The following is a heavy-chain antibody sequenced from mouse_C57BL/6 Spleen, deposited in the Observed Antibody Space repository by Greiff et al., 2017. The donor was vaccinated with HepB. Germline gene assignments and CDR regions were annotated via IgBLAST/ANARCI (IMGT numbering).Heavy chain of an antibody. D-gene: IGHD4-1*01. J-gene: IGHJ1*03. CDR2: IWWDDDK. CDR1: GFSLSTFGMG. V-gene: IGHV8-8*01. CDR3: ARIANWDEGVNWYFDV. Sequence: QVTLKESGPGILQPSQTLSLTCSFSGFSLSTFGMGVGWIRQPSGKGLEWLAHIWWDDDKYYNPALKSRLTISKDTSKNQVFLKIANVDTADTATYYCARIANWDEGVNWYFDVWGTGTTVTVSS.